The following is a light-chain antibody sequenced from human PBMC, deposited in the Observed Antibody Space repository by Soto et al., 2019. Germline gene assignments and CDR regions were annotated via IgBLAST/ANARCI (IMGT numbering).Light chain of an antibody. J-gene: IGKJ4*01. CDR2: GAS. Sequence: DIQMTQSPSSLSASVGDRVTITCRASQSISNYLNWYHQKPGKAPQLLIYGASTSQGGVPSRFSSSGAGTDLNLTISSLKTDDVATYYRLQVYYTPLTLGGGTKVEIK. V-gene: IGKV1-39*01. CDR1: QSISNY. CDR3: LQVYYTPLT.